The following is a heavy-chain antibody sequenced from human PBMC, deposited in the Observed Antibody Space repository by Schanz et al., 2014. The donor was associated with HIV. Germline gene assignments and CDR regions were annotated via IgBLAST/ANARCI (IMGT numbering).Heavy chain of an antibody. D-gene: IGHD3-10*01. J-gene: IGHJ3*01. CDR3: ARARRFGQLLLSAFDL. V-gene: IGHV3-33*08. CDR1: GFTFSNAW. CDR2: IWYDGSNK. Sequence: VQLVESGGGLVKPGGSLRLSCAASGFTFSNAWMSWVRQAPGKGLEWVAVIWYDGSNKYYADSVKGRFTISRDNSKNTLYLQINSLSAEDTAVYYCARARRFGQLLLSAFDLWGQGTMVTVSS.